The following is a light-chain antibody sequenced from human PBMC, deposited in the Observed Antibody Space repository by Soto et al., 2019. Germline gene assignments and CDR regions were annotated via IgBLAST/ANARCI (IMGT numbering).Light chain of an antibody. CDR1: QSVSSSY. CDR2: GAS. CDR3: QQYGSSPFT. V-gene: IGKV3-20*01. J-gene: IGKJ3*01. Sequence: EIVLTQSPGTLSLSPGERATLSCRASQSVSSSYLAWYQQKPGQAPRLLIYGASSRATGIPDRFSGSGSGTYFTRTISSLEPEDFAVYYCQQYGSSPFTFGPGTKVDIK.